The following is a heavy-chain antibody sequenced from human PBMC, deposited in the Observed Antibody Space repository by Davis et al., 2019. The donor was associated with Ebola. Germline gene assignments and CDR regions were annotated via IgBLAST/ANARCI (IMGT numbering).Heavy chain of an antibody. D-gene: IGHD3-3*01. V-gene: IGHV1-2*02. CDR2: INPKSGGP. Sequence: ASVKVSCKASGYTFIASDIYWVRQAPGQGLEWMGWINPKSGGPSHAHKSQGRIRMTRDTTINTAYMDLSSLTSDDTAVYYCASYFWSGDYMDIWGQGTTVIVSS. CDR1: GYTFIASD. CDR3: ASYFWSGDYMDI. J-gene: IGHJ6*03.